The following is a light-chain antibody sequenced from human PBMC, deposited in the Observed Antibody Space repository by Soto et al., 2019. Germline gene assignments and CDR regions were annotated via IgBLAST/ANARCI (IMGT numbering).Light chain of an antibody. V-gene: IGKV4-1*01. J-gene: IGKJ2*01. Sequence: DIVMTQSPDSLTVSLGERATINCKSSQIVLYSSNNQNYLAWYQQRPGQPPKLLIYWASTRESGVPDRFSGRGCGTACTLTISSRQGADVAVYYCQQYFSIPYTFGQGTKLEIK. CDR3: QQYFSIPYT. CDR1: QIVLYSSNNQNY. CDR2: WAS.